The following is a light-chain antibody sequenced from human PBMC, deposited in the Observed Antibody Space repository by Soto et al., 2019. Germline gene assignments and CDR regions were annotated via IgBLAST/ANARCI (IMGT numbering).Light chain of an antibody. CDR3: QQSYSTLTWT. J-gene: IGKJ1*01. CDR1: QSIGIY. V-gene: IGKV1-39*01. Sequence: DIQMTQSPFSLSASVGDRVTISCRASQSIGIYLNWYQQRPGKAPKLLIYAASTLQSGVPSRFSGSGSGTDFTLTISSLQPEDFATYYCQQSYSTLTWTFGQGTKVDIK. CDR2: AAS.